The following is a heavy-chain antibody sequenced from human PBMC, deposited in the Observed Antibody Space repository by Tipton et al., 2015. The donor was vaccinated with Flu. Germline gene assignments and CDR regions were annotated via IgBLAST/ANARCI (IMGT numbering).Heavy chain of an antibody. Sequence: SLRLSCAASGFTFDDYAMHWVRQAPGKGLEWVSGISWNSGSIGYADSVKGRFTISRDNAKNSLYLQMNSLRAEDTALYYCAKDMGRGYYGSGSYYKYYGMDVWGQGTTVTVSS. CDR3: AKDMGRGYYGSGSYYKYYGMDV. J-gene: IGHJ6*02. D-gene: IGHD3-10*01. CDR2: ISWNSGSI. CDR1: GFTFDDYA. V-gene: IGHV3-9*01.